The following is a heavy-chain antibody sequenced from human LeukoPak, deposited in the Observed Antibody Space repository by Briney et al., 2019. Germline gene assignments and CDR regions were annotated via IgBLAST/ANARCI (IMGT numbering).Heavy chain of an antibody. CDR2: ISSNGGST. CDR1: GFTFSSYA. J-gene: IGHJ4*02. Sequence: GGSLRLSCAASGFTFSSYAMHWVRQAPGKGLEYVSAISSNGGSTSYADSVKGRFTISRDNSKNTLYLQMNSLRAEDTAVYYCARGDGDYYFDYWGQGTLVTVSS. D-gene: IGHD4-17*01. V-gene: IGHV3-64*04. CDR3: ARGDGDYYFDY.